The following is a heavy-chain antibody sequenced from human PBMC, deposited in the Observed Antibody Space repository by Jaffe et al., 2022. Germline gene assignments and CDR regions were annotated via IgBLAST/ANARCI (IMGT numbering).Heavy chain of an antibody. Sequence: EVQLVQSGAEVKKPGESLKISCKGSGYSFTSYWIGWVRQMPGKGLEWMGIIYPGDSDTRYSPSFQGQVTISADKSISTAYLQWSSLKASDTAMYYCVRPPYQLLSLGPIDYWGQGTLVTVSS. V-gene: IGHV5-51*03. D-gene: IGHD2-2*01. CDR2: IYPGDSDT. CDR1: GYSFTSYW. CDR3: VRPPYQLLSLGPIDY. J-gene: IGHJ4*02.